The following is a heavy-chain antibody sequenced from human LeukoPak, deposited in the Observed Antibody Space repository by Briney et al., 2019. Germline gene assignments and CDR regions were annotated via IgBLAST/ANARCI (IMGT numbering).Heavy chain of an antibody. CDR1: GGSISSYY. CDR2: IYYSGST. J-gene: IGHJ6*02. Sequence: SETLSLTCTVSGGSISSYYWSWIRQPPGKGLEWIGYIYYSGSTNYNPSLKSRVTISVDTSKNQFSLKPSSVTAADTAVYYCARETVWFGDTRNGYYGMDVWGQGTTVTVSS. D-gene: IGHD3-10*01. V-gene: IGHV4-59*01. CDR3: ARETVWFGDTRNGYYGMDV.